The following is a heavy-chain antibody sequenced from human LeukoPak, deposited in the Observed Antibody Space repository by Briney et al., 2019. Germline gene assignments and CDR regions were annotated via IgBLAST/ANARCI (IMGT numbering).Heavy chain of an antibody. Sequence: GGSLRLSCAASGFTFSHYGMKWVRQAPGKGLEWVSSITGDTTYSHYADSVKGRFTISRDNAKNSLYLQMDSLRAEDTAVYYCATTRFYFDSSVYYPDYWGQGTLVTVSS. V-gene: IGHV3-21*01. CDR2: ITGDTTYS. D-gene: IGHD3-22*01. J-gene: IGHJ4*02. CDR3: ATTRFYFDSSVYYPDY. CDR1: GFTFSHYG.